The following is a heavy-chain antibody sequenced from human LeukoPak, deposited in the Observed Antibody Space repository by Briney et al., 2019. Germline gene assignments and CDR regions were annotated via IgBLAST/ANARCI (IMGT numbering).Heavy chain of an antibody. D-gene: IGHD3-22*01. J-gene: IGHJ6*02. V-gene: IGHV4-4*07. CDR1: GGSISSYY. CDR2: IYTSGST. CDR3: ARDGADSSGYSGCYYYGMDV. Sequence: SETLSLTCTVSGGSISSYYWSWIRQPAGKGLEWIGRIYTSGSTNYNPSLKSRVTMSVDTSKNQFSLKLSSVTAADTAVYYCARDGADSSGYSGCYYYGMDVWGQGTTVTVSS.